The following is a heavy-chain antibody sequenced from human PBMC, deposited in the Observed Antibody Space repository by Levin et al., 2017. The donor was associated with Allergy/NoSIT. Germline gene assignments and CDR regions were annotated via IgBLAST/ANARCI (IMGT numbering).Heavy chain of an antibody. CDR2: TRNKGNNYTT. Sequence: GGSLRLSCAASGFTFSDHYMDWVRQAPGKGLEWVGRTRNKGNNYTTEYAASVKGRFTISRDESKNSLYLQMNSLKTADTAVYYCARGCSRTSCYYYYGMDVWGQGTTVTVSS. V-gene: IGHV3-72*01. CDR3: ARGCSRTSCYYYYGMDV. CDR1: GFTFSDHY. D-gene: IGHD2-2*01. J-gene: IGHJ6*02.